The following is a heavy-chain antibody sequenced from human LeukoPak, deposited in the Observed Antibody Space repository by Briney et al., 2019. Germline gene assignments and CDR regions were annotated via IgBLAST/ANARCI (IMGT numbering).Heavy chain of an antibody. D-gene: IGHD5-24*01. V-gene: IGHV3-23*01. J-gene: IGHJ4*02. CDR2: ISGSGGST. CDR3: AKVTRDGYNLFDY. CDR1: GFTFSTYG. Sequence: PGGSLRLSCAASGFTFSTYGMSWVRQAPGKGLEWVSAISGSGGSTYYADSVKGRFTISRDNSKNTLYLQMNSLRAEDTAVYYCAKVTRDGYNLFDYWGQGTLVTVSS.